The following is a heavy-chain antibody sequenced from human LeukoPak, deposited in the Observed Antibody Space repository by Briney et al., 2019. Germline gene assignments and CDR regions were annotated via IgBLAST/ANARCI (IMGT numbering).Heavy chain of an antibody. D-gene: IGHD3-22*01. Sequence: ASVKVSCKASGHTFTGYYMHWVRQAPGQGLEWMGRINPNSGGTNYAQKFQGRVTMTRDTSISTAYMELSRLRSDDTAVYYCARDVTTNYYMDVWGKGTTVTVSS. CDR2: INPNSGGT. V-gene: IGHV1-2*06. CDR1: GHTFTGYY. CDR3: ARDVTTNYYMDV. J-gene: IGHJ6*03.